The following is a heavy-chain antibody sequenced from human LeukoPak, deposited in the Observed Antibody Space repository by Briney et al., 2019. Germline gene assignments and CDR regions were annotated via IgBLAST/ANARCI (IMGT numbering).Heavy chain of an antibody. CDR3: ARAQRVVPAAIDNWFDP. Sequence: PSQTLSLTCTVSGGSISSGGYYWSWIRQHPGKGLEWIVYIYYSGSTYYNPSLKSRVTISVDTSKNQFSLKLSSVTAADTAVYYCARAQRVVPAAIDNWFDPWGQGTLVTVSS. D-gene: IGHD2-2*01. CDR1: GGSISSGGYY. V-gene: IGHV4-31*03. CDR2: IYYSGST. J-gene: IGHJ5*02.